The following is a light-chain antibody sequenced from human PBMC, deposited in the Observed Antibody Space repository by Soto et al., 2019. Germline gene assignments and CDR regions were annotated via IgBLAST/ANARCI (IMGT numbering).Light chain of an antibody. Sequence: DIVMTQTPDSLAVSLGKRATIHCKSSQSVLFSASNKNDLAWYQQKPGQPPKLLIYWASTRESGVPDRFSGSGSGTDFTLTIRSLQAEDVAVYYCQQYYSTPQTFGQGAKV. CDR3: QQYYSTPQT. CDR1: QSVLFSASNKND. V-gene: IGKV4-1*01. J-gene: IGKJ1*01. CDR2: WAS.